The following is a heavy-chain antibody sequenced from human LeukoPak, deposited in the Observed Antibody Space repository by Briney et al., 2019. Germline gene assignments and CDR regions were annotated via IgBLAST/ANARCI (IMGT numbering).Heavy chain of an antibody. CDR2: IIPIFDIA. CDR3: AREARFDP. CDR1: GGTFSSYA. J-gene: IGHJ5*02. V-gene: IGHV1-69*04. Sequence: SVKVSCKASGGTFSSYAISWVRQAPGQGLEWMGRIIPIFDIANYAQKFQGRVTITADKSTSTAYMELSSLRSEDTAVYYCAREARFDPWGQGTLVTVSS.